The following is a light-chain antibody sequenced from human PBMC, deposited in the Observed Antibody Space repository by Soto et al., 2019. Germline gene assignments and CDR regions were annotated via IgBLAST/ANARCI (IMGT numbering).Light chain of an antibody. V-gene: IGKV3-15*01. CDR3: QQYNNWPIT. CDR1: QTINNN. J-gene: IGKJ5*01. Sequence: MTQAPATLSVSPGERATLSRRASQTINNNVAWYQLKDGQVRRLLIYGAYTRAADVPARFSGGGAGTEFTITISSLQSEDFAVYFCQQYNNWPITVGQVTRLEIK. CDR2: GAY.